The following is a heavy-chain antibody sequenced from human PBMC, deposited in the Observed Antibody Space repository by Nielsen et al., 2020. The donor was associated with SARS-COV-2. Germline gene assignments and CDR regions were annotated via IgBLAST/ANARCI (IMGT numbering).Heavy chain of an antibody. J-gene: IGHJ4*02. V-gene: IGHV4-34*01. D-gene: IGHD6-13*01. CDR3: ARGQSSSWYGGFYNFDN. Sequence: RQAPGKGLEWIGEINYDGSNSYNPSLKSRVTISIDTSKNQFSLKLTSVTAADTALYYCARGQSSSWYGGFYNFDNWGQGNLVTVSS. CDR2: INYDGSN.